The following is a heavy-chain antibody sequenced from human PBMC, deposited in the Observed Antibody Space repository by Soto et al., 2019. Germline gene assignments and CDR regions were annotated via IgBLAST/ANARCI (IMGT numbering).Heavy chain of an antibody. Sequence: GGSLRLSCADSGFTFSSYGMHWVRQAPGKGLEWVTVISYDGSNKYYADSVKGRFTISRDNSKNTVYLQMNSLRAEDTAVYYCAKARRVLRPYYFDYWGQGTLVTVSS. CDR1: GFTFSSYG. D-gene: IGHD3-16*01. V-gene: IGHV3-30*18. J-gene: IGHJ4*02. CDR2: ISYDGSNK. CDR3: AKARRVLRPYYFDY.